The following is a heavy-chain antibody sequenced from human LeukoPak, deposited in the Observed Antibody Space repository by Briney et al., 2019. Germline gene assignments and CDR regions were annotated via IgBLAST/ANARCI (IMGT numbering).Heavy chain of an antibody. CDR3: AKGLNDFWSGYPRQGFDY. V-gene: IGHV3-23*01. J-gene: IGHJ4*02. D-gene: IGHD3-3*01. CDR1: GFIVSNNY. CDR2: ISGSGGST. Sequence: GGSLRLSCAPSGFIVSNNYMSWVRQAPGKGLEWVSAISGSGGSTYYADSVKGRFTISRDNSKNTLYLQMNSLRAEDTAVYYCAKGLNDFWSGYPRQGFDYWGQGTLVTVSS.